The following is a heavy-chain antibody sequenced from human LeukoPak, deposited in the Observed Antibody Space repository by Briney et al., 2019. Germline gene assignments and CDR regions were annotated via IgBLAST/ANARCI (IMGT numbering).Heavy chain of an antibody. D-gene: IGHD3-10*01. CDR1: GGSISSSSYY. Sequence: SETLSLTCTVSGGSISSSSYYWGWIRQPPGKGLEWIGSIYYSGSTYYNPSLKSRVTISVDTSKNQFSLKLSSVTAADTAVYYCARGGSAHYGMDVWGQGTTVTVSS. V-gene: IGHV4-39*07. J-gene: IGHJ6*02. CDR3: ARGGSAHYGMDV. CDR2: IYYSGST.